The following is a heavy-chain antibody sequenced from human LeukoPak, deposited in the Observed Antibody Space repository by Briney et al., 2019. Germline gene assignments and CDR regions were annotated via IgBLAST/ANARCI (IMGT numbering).Heavy chain of an antibody. Sequence: PGGSLRLSCAASGFTFSSYAMSWVRQAPGKGLEWVSAISGSGGSTYYADSVKGRFTISRDNSKNTLYLQMNSLRAEDTAVYYCVRIVVVPAGIVGYCTGGSCQIFDYWGQGTLVTVSS. V-gene: IGHV3-23*01. CDR2: ISGSGGST. CDR1: GFTFSSYA. D-gene: IGHD2-15*01. J-gene: IGHJ4*02. CDR3: VRIVVVPAGIVGYCTGGSCQIFDY.